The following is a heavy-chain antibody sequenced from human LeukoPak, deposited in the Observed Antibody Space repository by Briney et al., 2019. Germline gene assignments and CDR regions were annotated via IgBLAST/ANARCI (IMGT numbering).Heavy chain of an antibody. Sequence: ASVKVSCKASGYTFTSYPVNWVRQAPGQGLEWMGWISTNAGIPTYAQGFTGRFVFSLDTSVSTAYLQITSLEAGDTAVYYCARGLGNCSGYSCYPGDWGQGTLVTVSS. V-gene: IGHV7-4-1*02. CDR3: ARGLGNCSGYSCYPGD. D-gene: IGHD2-15*01. CDR2: ISTNAGIP. CDR1: GYTFTSYP. J-gene: IGHJ4*02.